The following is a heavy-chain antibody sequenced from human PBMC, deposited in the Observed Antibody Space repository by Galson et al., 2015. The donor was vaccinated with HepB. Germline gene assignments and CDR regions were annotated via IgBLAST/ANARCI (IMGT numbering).Heavy chain of an antibody. J-gene: IGHJ5*01. CDR3: ARTKARKGTLYDS. Sequence: SVKVSCKASGGTLSSYSFGWVRQAPGQGLEWMGRIIPLIGITNYAQKVEGRVTITADKSTNTVYMELSSLRSEDTAVYYCARTKARKGTLYDSWGQGTLVIVSS. D-gene: IGHD1-14*01. CDR2: IIPLIGIT. V-gene: IGHV1-69*02. CDR1: GGTLSSYS.